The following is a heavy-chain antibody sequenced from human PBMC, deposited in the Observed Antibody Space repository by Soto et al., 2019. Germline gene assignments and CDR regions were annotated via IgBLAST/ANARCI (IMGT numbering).Heavy chain of an antibody. CDR3: AKGPGLVASSGSPDS. J-gene: IGHJ4*02. D-gene: IGHD2-8*02. Sequence: EVQLVESGGGLVQPGRSLRLSCAASGFTFDDFAMHWVRQPPGKGLEWVSGISWNSASIVYADSVKGRFTISRDNAKNSLYLQLDSLVVEDTAFYYCAKGPGLVASSGSPDSWGQRTLVSVSS. CDR1: GFTFDDFA. CDR2: ISWNSASI. V-gene: IGHV3-9*01.